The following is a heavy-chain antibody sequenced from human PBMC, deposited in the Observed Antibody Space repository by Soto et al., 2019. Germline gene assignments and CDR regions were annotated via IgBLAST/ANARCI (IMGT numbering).Heavy chain of an antibody. CDR2: ISYDGSNK. Sequence: QVQLVESGGGVVQPGRSLRLSCAASGFTFSSYAMHWVRQAPGKGLEWVAVISYDGSNKYYADSVKGRFTISRDNSKNTLYLQMNSLRAEDTAVYYCARAPSREEIAEAFDIWGHGTMVTVSS. CDR1: GFTFSSYA. D-gene: IGHD1-26*01. J-gene: IGHJ3*02. V-gene: IGHV3-30-3*01. CDR3: ARAPSREEIAEAFDI.